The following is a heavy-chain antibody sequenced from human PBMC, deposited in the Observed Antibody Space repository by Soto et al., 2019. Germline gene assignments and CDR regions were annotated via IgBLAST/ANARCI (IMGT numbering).Heavy chain of an antibody. Sequence: RASVKVSCKASGYTFTSYAIHWVRQAPGQRLEWMGWVNAGNGNTKYSQKFQGRVTITRDTSASTAYMELSSLRSEDTAVYYCARALRITIFGVVSVWFDPWGQGTLVTVSS. CDR2: VNAGNGNT. V-gene: IGHV1-3*01. J-gene: IGHJ5*02. CDR3: ARALRITIFGVVSVWFDP. CDR1: GYTFTSYA. D-gene: IGHD3-3*01.